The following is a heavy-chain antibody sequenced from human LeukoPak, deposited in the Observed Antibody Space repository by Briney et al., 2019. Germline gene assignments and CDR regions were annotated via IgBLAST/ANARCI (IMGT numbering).Heavy chain of an antibody. CDR3: ASGYSGYGPFDY. Sequence: GGSLRLSCAASGFTFSGYAMNWVRQAPGKGLEWVLYISSSTTIYYADSVKGRFTISRDNAKNSLYLQMNSLRVEDTAVYYCASGYSGYGPFDYWGQGTLVTVSS. V-gene: IGHV3-48*01. CDR2: ISSSTTI. CDR1: GFTFSGYA. J-gene: IGHJ4*02. D-gene: IGHD5-12*01.